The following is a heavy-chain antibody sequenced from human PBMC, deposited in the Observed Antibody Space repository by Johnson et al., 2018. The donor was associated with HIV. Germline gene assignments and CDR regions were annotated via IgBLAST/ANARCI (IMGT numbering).Heavy chain of an antibody. CDR1: GFTVSSNY. Sequence: QVQLVESGGGVVQPGGSLRLSCAASGFTVSSNYMSWVRQAPGKGLEWVAVISYDGSYKYYAESVKGRFTISRDISKNTLFLQMNSLRAEDTAVYYCVRERQSGTMQLWLRVNDAFDIWGQGTMVTVSS. CDR2: ISYDGSYK. J-gene: IGHJ3*02. V-gene: IGHV3-30*03. D-gene: IGHD5-18*01. CDR3: VRERQSGTMQLWLRVNDAFDI.